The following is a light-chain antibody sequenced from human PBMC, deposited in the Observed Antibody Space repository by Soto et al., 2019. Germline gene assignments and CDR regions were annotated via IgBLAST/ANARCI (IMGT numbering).Light chain of an antibody. J-gene: IGKJ5*01. CDR3: HQRSNWLDT. CDR1: QSVRSGS. V-gene: IGKV3D-20*02. CDR2: GAS. Sequence: EIVLTQSPGTLSLSPGEGATLSCRASQSVRSGSLAWYQQKPGQAPRLLIFGASSRATDIPDRFSGSGSGTDFTLTITRVDTEDFAVYYCHQRSNWLDTFGQGTRLEIK.